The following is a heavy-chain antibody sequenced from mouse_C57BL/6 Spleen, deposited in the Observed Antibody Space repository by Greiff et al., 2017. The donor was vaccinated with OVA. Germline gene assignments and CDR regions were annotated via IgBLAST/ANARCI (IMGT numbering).Heavy chain of an antibody. CDR2: INPNYGTT. J-gene: IGHJ1*03. Sequence: VQLQQSGPELVKPGASVKISCQASGYSFTDYNMNWVKQSNGKSLEWIGVINPNYGTTSYNQKFKGKATLTVDQSSSTAYMQLNSLTSEDSAVYYCARGSITTVNWYFDVWGTGTTVTVSS. V-gene: IGHV1-39*01. D-gene: IGHD1-1*01. CDR3: ARGSITTVNWYFDV. CDR1: GYSFTDYN.